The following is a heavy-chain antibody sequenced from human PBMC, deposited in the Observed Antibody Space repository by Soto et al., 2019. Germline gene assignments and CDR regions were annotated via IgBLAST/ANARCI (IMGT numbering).Heavy chain of an antibody. J-gene: IGHJ3*02. Sequence: GGSLRLSCAASGFTFSSYSMNWVRQAPGKGLEWVSVFCYDGSTIYYADSVKGRFTISRDNAKNSLYLQMNSLRAEDTAVYYCAIEKVGAPSVHVFDIWGQGTMVTVSS. CDR2: FCYDGSTI. CDR1: GFTFSSYS. D-gene: IGHD1-26*01. V-gene: IGHV3-33*08. CDR3: AIEKVGAPSVHVFDI.